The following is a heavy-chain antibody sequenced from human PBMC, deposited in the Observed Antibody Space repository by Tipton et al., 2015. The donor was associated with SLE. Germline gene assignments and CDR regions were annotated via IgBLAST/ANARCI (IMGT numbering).Heavy chain of an antibody. CDR1: GFTFSSYG. J-gene: IGHJ2*01. D-gene: IGHD3-22*01. CDR3: AKCRPGYHDSSGWEVFDL. Sequence: SLRLSCAASGFTFSSYGMHWVRQAAGKGLEWVAFIRYDGSKTYYADSVRGRFTISRDNSKNTLYLQTNSLRAEDTAIYYCAKCRPGYHDSSGWEVFDLWGRGTVVTVYS. CDR2: IRYDGSKT. V-gene: IGHV3-30*02.